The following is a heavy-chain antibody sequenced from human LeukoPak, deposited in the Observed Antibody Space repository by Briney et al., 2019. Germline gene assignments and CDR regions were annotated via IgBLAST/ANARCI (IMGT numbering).Heavy chain of an antibody. CDR3: ARGLAAAGTFDY. D-gene: IGHD6-13*01. Sequence: GGSLRLSCAASGFTFTSYEMNWVRQAPGKGLEWVSYISSSGVTTFYADSVKGRFTISRDNADNSLYLQMNSLRAEDTAVYYCARGLAAAGTFDYWGQGTLVTVSS. CDR1: GFTFTSYE. J-gene: IGHJ4*02. CDR2: ISSSGVTT. V-gene: IGHV3-48*03.